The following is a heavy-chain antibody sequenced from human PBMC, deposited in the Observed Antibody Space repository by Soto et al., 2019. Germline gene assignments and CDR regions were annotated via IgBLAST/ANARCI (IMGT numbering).Heavy chain of an antibody. D-gene: IGHD6-19*01. CDR2: ITRSSSYI. V-gene: IGHV3-21*06. J-gene: IGHJ4*02. CDR1: GFTFISYA. CDR3: ARDDGWLILDY. Sequence: GGPQRLCCAAAGFTFISYAINWVRQAPGKGLEWVAFITRSSSYIYYADSVRGRFTLSRDNAKNSLYLQMNSLRAEDTAIYYCARDDGWLILDYWGQGTLVTVSS.